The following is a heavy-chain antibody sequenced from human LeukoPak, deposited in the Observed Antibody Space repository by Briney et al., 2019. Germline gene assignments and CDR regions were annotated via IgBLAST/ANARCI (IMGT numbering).Heavy chain of an antibody. Sequence: PSETLSLTCAVHGGSFRGYYWSWIRQPPGKGLEWIGEINQSGSTNYNASLKSRVTISVDTSKNQFSLKLSSVTAADTAVYYCAREEDCSGGICYLGNAFDIWGQGTMVTVSS. CDR3: AREEDCSGGICYLGNAFDI. CDR1: GGSFRGYY. J-gene: IGHJ3*02. CDR2: INQSGST. V-gene: IGHV4-34*01. D-gene: IGHD2-15*01.